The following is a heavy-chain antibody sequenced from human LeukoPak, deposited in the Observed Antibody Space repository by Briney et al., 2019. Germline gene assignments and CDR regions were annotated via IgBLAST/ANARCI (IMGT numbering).Heavy chain of an antibody. J-gene: IGHJ4*02. CDR2: IKGDGIST. Sequence: GGSLRLSCAASGFDFSSNWMHWVRHAQGQGLVWVSRIKGDGISTNYADSVKGRFPISRDIAMNTLYLQMNSLRAEDTGVYYCAKDHYWSIDYWGRGTLVTVSS. V-gene: IGHV3-74*01. CDR1: GFDFSSNW. CDR3: AKDHYWSIDY. D-gene: IGHD3-3*01.